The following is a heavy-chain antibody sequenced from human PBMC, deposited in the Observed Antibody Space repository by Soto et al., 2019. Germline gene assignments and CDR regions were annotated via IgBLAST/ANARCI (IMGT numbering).Heavy chain of an antibody. CDR2: IGTAGDT. CDR1: GFTFSSYD. J-gene: IGHJ4*02. D-gene: IGHD3-9*01. CDR3: ARADLYYDILTGPFDY. Sequence: GESLKISCAASGFTFSSYDMHWVRQATGKGLEWVSAIGTAGDTYYPGSVKGRFTISRENAKNSLYLQMNSLRAGDTAVYYCARADLYYDILTGPFDYWGQGTLVTVSS. V-gene: IGHV3-13*01.